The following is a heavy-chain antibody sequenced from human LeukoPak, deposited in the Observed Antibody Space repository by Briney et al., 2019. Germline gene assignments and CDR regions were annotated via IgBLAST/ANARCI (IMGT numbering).Heavy chain of an antibody. CDR2: INHGGST. D-gene: IGHD6-13*01. Sequence: PSETLSLTCGVYGGSFSTYYWTWIRQPPGKGLEWIGEINHGGSTNYNPSLKSRVTISVDTSKNQFSLRLSSVTAADTAVYYCARYTPGYSSTWYAHDAFDIWGQGTMVTVSS. V-gene: IGHV4-34*01. CDR1: GGSFSTYY. CDR3: ARYTPGYSSTWYAHDAFDI. J-gene: IGHJ3*02.